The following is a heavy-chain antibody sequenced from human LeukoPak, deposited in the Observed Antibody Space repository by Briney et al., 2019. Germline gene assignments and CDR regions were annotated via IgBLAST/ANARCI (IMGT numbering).Heavy chain of an antibody. CDR2: FDPEDGET. D-gene: IGHD3-22*01. V-gene: IGHV1-24*01. J-gene: IGHJ5*02. CDR1: GYTLTELS. CDR3: ATDFAHDSSGYSAP. Sequence: AASVKVSCKVSGYTLTELSMHWVRQAPGKGLEWMGGFDPEDGETIYAQKFQGRVTMTEDTSTDTAYMELSSLRSEDTAVYYCATDFAHDSSGYSAPWGQGTLVTVSS.